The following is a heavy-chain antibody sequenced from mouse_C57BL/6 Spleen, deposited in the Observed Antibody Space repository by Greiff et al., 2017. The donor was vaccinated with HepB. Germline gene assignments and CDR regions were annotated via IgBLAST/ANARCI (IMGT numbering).Heavy chain of an antibody. V-gene: IGHV2-2*01. Sequence: VQLQQSGPGLVQPSQSLSITCTVSGFSLTSYGVHWVRQSPGKGLEWLGVIWSGGSTDYNAAFISRLSISKDNSKSQVFFKMNSLQADDTAIYYCARTITTVPPTYYFDYWGQGTTLTVSS. CDR2: IWSGGST. CDR3: ARTITTVPPTYYFDY. CDR1: GFSLTSYG. J-gene: IGHJ2*01. D-gene: IGHD1-1*01.